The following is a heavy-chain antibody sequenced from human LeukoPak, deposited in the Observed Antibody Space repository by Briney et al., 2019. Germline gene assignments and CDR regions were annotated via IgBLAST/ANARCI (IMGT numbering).Heavy chain of an antibody. CDR2: IYTSGST. J-gene: IGHJ6*03. V-gene: IGHV4-4*09. Sequence: SETLFLTCTVSGGSISSYYWSWIRQPPGKGLEWIGYIYTSGSTNYNPSLKSRVTISVDTSKNQFSLKLSSVTAADTAVYYCARTPNGYDFWSGHYYYYMDVWGKGTTVTVSS. CDR3: ARTPNGYDFWSGHYYYYMDV. CDR1: GGSISSYY. D-gene: IGHD3-3*01.